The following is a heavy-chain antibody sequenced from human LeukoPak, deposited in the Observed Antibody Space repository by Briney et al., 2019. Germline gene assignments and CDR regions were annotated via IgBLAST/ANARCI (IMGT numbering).Heavy chain of an antibody. V-gene: IGHV4-34*01. CDR3: AREVSTTIQYYFDY. Sequence: GSLRLSCAASGFTFSSYGMHWVRQAPGKGLEWVGEINHSGSINYNPSLKSRVSISVDTSKNQFSLKLTSVTAADTAVYYCAREVSTTIQYYFDYWGQGNLVTVSS. CDR2: INHSGSI. D-gene: IGHD5-24*01. CDR1: GFTFSSYG. J-gene: IGHJ4*02.